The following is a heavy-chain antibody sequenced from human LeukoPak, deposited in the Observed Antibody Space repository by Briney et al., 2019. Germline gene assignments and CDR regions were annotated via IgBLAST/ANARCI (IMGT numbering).Heavy chain of an antibody. V-gene: IGHV1-46*01. D-gene: IGHD3-22*01. CDR2: INPSGGST. CDR3: ASDSSGYYPYDAFDI. J-gene: IGHJ3*02. Sequence: ASVKVSCKASGYTFTSYYMHWVRQAPGQGLEWMGIINPSGGSTSYAQKFQGRVTMTRDMSTSTAYMELSSLRSEDTAVYYCASDSSGYYPYDAFDIWGQGTMVTVSS. CDR1: GYTFTSYY.